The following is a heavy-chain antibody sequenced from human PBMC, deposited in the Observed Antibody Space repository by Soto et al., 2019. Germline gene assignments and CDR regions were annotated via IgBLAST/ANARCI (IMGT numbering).Heavy chain of an antibody. Sequence: SSVKVSCTASGGTFSSYAISWVRQAPGQGLEWMGGIIPIFGTANYAQKFQGRVTITADESTSTAYMELSSLRSEDTAVYYCARAGVAVAGTGDYYYYGMDVWGQGTTVTVSS. D-gene: IGHD6-19*01. CDR3: ARAGVAVAGTGDYYYYGMDV. J-gene: IGHJ6*02. CDR2: IIPIFGTA. V-gene: IGHV1-69*13. CDR1: GGTFSSYA.